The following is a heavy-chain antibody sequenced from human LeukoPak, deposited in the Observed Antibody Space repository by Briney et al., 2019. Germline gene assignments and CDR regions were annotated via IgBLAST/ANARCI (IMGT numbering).Heavy chain of an antibody. Sequence: SQTLSLTCTVSGGSISSGDYYWRWIRQPPGKGLEWIGYIYYSGSTYYNPSLKSRVTISVDTSKNQFSLKLSSVTAADTAVYYCARAEESTYYDILTGCLFDYWGQGTLVTVSS. CDR2: IYYSGST. J-gene: IGHJ4*02. D-gene: IGHD3-9*01. V-gene: IGHV4-30-4*01. CDR3: ARAEESTYYDILTGCLFDY. CDR1: GGSISSGDYY.